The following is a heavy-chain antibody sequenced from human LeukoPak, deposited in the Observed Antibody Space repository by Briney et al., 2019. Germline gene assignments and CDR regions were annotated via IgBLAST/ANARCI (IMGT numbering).Heavy chain of an antibody. CDR3: ARVCSSTSCYFKTRNWFDP. J-gene: IGHJ5*02. Sequence: PGGSLRLSCAASGFTFSSYWMSWVRQAPGKGLEWVANIKQDGSEKYYVDSVKGRFTISRDNAKNSLYLQMNSLRAEDMAVYYCARVCSSTSCYFKTRNWFDPWGQGTLVTVSS. CDR1: GFTFSSYW. D-gene: IGHD2-2*01. CDR2: IKQDGSEK. V-gene: IGHV3-7*01.